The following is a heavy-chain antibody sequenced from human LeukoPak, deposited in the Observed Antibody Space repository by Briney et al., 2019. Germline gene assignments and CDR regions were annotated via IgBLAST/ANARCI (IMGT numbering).Heavy chain of an antibody. CDR1: GGSFSGYY. CDR2: INHSGST. CDR3: ARNAMYCSGGSCYYY. V-gene: IGHV4-34*01. Sequence: SETLSLTCAVYGGSFSGYYWSWIRQPPGKGLEWIGEINHSGSTNYNPSLKSRVTISVDTSKNQFSLKLSSVTAADTAVYYCARNAMYCSGGSCYYYWGQGTLVTVSS. J-gene: IGHJ4*02. D-gene: IGHD2-15*01.